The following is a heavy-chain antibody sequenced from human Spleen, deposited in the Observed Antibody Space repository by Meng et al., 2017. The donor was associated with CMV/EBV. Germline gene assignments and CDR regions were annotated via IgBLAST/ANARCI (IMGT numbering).Heavy chain of an antibody. Sequence: SETLSLTCAVYGGSFSSYYWSWIRQPPGKGLEWIGEVNHGGTANYSPSLKSRVTISVDTSKNQLSLKMGSVTAADTAVYYCASLTRIGVVSCGMDVWGQGTTVTVSS. V-gene: IGHV4-34*01. CDR2: VNHGGTA. CDR3: ASLTRIGVVSCGMDV. CDR1: GGSFSSYY. D-gene: IGHD2-21*01. J-gene: IGHJ6*02.